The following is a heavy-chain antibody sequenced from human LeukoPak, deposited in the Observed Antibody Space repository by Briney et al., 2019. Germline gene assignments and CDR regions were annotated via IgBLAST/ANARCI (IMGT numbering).Heavy chain of an antibody. V-gene: IGHV4-30-4*08. Sequence: PSQTLSLTCTVSGGSISSGDYYWSWIRQPPGKGLEWIGYIYYSGSTYYNPSLKSRVTISVDTSKNQFSLKLSSVTAAGTAVYYCARHSSGYNGTDYWGQGTLVTVSS. J-gene: IGHJ4*02. CDR1: GGSISSGDYY. CDR2: IYYSGST. CDR3: ARHSSGYNGTDY. D-gene: IGHD3-22*01.